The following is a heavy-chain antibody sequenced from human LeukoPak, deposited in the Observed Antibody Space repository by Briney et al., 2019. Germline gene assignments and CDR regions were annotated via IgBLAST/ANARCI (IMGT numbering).Heavy chain of an antibody. CDR3: ARGGTVGATGVWYFDY. J-gene: IGHJ4*02. V-gene: IGHV1-69*13. D-gene: IGHD1-26*01. CDR2: IIPIFGTA. CDR1: GGTFSSYA. Sequence: SVKVSCKASGGTFSSYAMSWVRQAPGQGLEWMGGIIPIFGTANYAQKFQGRVTITADESTSTAYMELSSLRSEDTAVYYCARGGTVGATGVWYFDYWGQGTLVTVSS.